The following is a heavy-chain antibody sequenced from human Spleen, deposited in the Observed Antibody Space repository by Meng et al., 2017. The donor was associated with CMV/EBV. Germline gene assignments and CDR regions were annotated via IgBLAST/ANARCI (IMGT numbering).Heavy chain of an antibody. CDR3: AKVMYSSGWYGGYGMDV. CDR1: GFTFSSYA. V-gene: IGHV3-30-3*01. Sequence: GESLKISCAASGFTFSSYAMHWVRQAPGKGLEWVAVISYDGSKKFYADSVKGRFTISRDNSKNSLYLQMNSLRAEDTALYYCAKVMYSSGWYGGYGMDVWGQGTTVTVSS. D-gene: IGHD6-19*01. J-gene: IGHJ6*02. CDR2: ISYDGSKK.